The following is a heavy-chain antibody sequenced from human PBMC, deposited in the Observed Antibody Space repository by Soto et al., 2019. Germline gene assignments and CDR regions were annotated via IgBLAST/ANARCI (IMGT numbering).Heavy chain of an antibody. D-gene: IGHD3-16*01. CDR3: ARRGLFGDYYDY. Sequence: SETLSLTCTVSGGSISSYYWSWIRQPPGKGLEWIGYIYYSGSTNYNPSLKSRVTISVDTSKNQFSLKLSSVTAADTAVYYCARRGLFGDYYDYWGQGTLVTVSS. V-gene: IGHV4-59*08. CDR1: GGSISSYY. CDR2: IYYSGST. J-gene: IGHJ4*02.